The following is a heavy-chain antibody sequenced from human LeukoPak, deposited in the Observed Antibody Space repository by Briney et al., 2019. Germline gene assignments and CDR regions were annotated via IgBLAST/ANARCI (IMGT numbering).Heavy chain of an antibody. D-gene: IGHD6-19*01. CDR1: GYTFTSYG. Sequence: ASVKVSCKASGYTFTSYGISWVRQAPGQGLEWMGWISAYNGSTNYAQKLQGRVTMTTDTSTSTAYMELRSLRSDDTAVYYCAKSDRSGYSSGWYPLNYWGQGTLVTVSS. CDR2: ISAYNGST. CDR3: AKSDRSGYSSGWYPLNY. J-gene: IGHJ4*02. V-gene: IGHV1-18*01.